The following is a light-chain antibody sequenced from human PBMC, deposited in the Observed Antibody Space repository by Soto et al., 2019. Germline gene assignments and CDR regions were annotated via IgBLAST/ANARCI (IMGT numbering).Light chain of an antibody. Sequence: DIAMTQSPLSLPVTPGEPASISCRSSQSLLHSNGYNYLDWYLQKPGQSPQLLXYLGSNRSSGVPDRFSGSVSGTDFTMKISRVEDEDGGVYYCMQALQTTWTFGQGTKVDIK. CDR1: QSLLHSNGYNY. J-gene: IGKJ1*01. CDR2: LGS. CDR3: MQALQTTWT. V-gene: IGKV2-28*01.